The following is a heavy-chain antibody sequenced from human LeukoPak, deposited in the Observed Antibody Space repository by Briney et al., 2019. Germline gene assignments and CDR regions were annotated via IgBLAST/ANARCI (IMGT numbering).Heavy chain of an antibody. Sequence: GGSLRLSCAVSGITLSNYGMSWVRQAPGKGLEWVACISGSGGGTNYADSVKGRFTVSRDNYKNTLYLQMNSLGAEDTAVYFCAKRGVVIRVILVGFHKEAYYFDSWGQGALVTVSS. CDR3: AKRGVVIRVILVGFHKEAYYFDS. CDR2: ISGSGGGT. CDR1: GITLSNYG. J-gene: IGHJ4*02. V-gene: IGHV3-23*01. D-gene: IGHD3-22*01.